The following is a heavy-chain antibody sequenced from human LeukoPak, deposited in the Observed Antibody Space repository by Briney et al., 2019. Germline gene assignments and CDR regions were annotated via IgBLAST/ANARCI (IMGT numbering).Heavy chain of an antibody. Sequence: ASVKGSCKASVGTFSSYAISWVGQAPGQGLEWMGGIIPIFGTANYAQKFQGRVTITADESTSTAYMELSSLRSEDTAVYYCAREPYTDIVVVPAAMSEFFQSHDAFDIWGQGTMVTVSS. D-gene: IGHD2-2*01. CDR2: IIPIFGTA. V-gene: IGHV1-69*13. CDR3: AREPYTDIVVVPAAMSEFFQSHDAFDI. J-gene: IGHJ3*02. CDR1: VGTFSSYA.